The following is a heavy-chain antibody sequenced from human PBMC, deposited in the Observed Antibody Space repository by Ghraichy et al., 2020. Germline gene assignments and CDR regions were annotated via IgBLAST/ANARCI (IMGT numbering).Heavy chain of an antibody. CDR1: GFTFDDYT. Sequence: GESLNISCAASGFTFDDYTMYWVRQAPGKGLEWVSLITWDGGITYYEDSVKGRFTISRDNIKNSLYLQMNSLRTEDTALYYCAKDMLSVTSSPIYYFYYGIEVWGPGTTVTVSS. V-gene: IGHV3-43*01. CDR3: AKDMLSVTSSPIYYFYYGIEV. CDR2: ITWDGGIT. D-gene: IGHD4-17*01. J-gene: IGHJ6*02.